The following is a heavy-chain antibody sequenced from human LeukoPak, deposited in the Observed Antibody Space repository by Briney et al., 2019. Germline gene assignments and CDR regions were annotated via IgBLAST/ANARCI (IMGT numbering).Heavy chain of an antibody. J-gene: IGHJ3*02. V-gene: IGHV3-15*01. CDR3: AKHIVGAPVVSSAFDI. CDR2: IKSKTDGGTT. CDR1: GFTFSNAW. D-gene: IGHD1-26*01. Sequence: GGSLRLSCAASGFTFSNAWMSWVRQAPGKGLEWVGRIKSKTDGGTTDYAAPVKGRFTISRDDSKNTLYLQMNSLKTEDTAVYYCAKHIVGAPVVSSAFDIWGQGTMVTVSS.